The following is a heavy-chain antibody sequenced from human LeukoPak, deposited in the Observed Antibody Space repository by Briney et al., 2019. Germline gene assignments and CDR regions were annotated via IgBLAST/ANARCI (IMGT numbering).Heavy chain of an antibody. CDR3: ANIAAASPGTPFFNY. CDR1: GGSISSYY. Sequence: PSETLSLTCTVSGGSISSYYWSWIRQPPGKGLEWIGDIYHSGSTNYNPSLQSRVTISVDKSKNQFSLKLISVTAADTAVYYCANIAAASPGTPFFNYWGQGTLVTVSS. J-gene: IGHJ4*02. D-gene: IGHD6-13*01. V-gene: IGHV4-59*12. CDR2: IYHSGST.